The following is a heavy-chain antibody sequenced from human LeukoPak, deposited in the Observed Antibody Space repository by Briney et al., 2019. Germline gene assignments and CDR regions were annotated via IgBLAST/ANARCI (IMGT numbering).Heavy chain of an antibody. D-gene: IGHD3-16*02. CDR1: GFTFSSYW. Sequence: GGSLRLSCAASGFTFSSYWMSWVRQAPGKGLEWVANIKQDGSEKYYVDSVKGRFTISRGNAKNSLYLQMNSLRAEDTAVYYCARDRIDVWGSYRYNDYWGQGTLVTVSS. V-gene: IGHV3-7*03. CDR2: IKQDGSEK. J-gene: IGHJ4*02. CDR3: ARDRIDVWGSYRYNDY.